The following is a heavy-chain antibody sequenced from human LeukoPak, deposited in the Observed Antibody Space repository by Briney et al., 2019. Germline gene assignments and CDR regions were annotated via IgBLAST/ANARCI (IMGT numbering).Heavy chain of an antibody. V-gene: IGHV4-59*12. CDR3: VREREGYFDL. J-gene: IGHJ2*01. CDR1: GGSISSYY. Sequence: PSETLSLTCTVSGGSISSYYWSWIRQPPGKGLEWIGYIYYSGSTYYNPSLKSRVTISVDTSKNQFSLKLSAVTAADTAVYYCVREREGYFDLWGRGTQVTVSS. CDR2: IYYSGST.